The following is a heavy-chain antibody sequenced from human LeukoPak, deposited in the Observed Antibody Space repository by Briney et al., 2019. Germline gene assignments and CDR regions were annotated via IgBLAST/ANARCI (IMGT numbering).Heavy chain of an antibody. J-gene: IGHJ5*02. V-gene: IGHV1-8*01. CDR3: ARAGENVLRYFDWSP. D-gene: IGHD3-9*01. Sequence: ASVKVSCKASGYTFTSYDINWVRQATGQGLEWMGWMNPNSGNTGYAQKFQGRVTMTRSTSISTAYMELSSLRSEDTAVYYCARAGENVLRYFDWSPWGQGTLVTVSS. CDR1: GYTFTSYD. CDR2: MNPNSGNT.